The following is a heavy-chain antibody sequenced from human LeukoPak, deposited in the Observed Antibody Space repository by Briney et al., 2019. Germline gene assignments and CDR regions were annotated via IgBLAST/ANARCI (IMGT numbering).Heavy chain of an antibody. CDR1: GGSFSGYY. D-gene: IGHD5-24*01. Sequence: KPSETLSLSCGVYGGSFSGYYWSWIRQPPGKGLEWIGEINPRGSTNYNPSLKSRVTLSAHTSKNQFSLTLNSVTAADTAVYYCARRRLGYYFDYWGQGTLVTVSS. CDR2: INPRGST. V-gene: IGHV4-34*01. J-gene: IGHJ4*02. CDR3: ARRRLGYYFDY.